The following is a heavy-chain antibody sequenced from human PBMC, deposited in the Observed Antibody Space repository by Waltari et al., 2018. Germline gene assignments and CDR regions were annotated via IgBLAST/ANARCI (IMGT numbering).Heavy chain of an antibody. CDR1: GFTFSSIW. V-gene: IGHV3-74*01. CDR2: INSDASST. D-gene: IGHD6-19*01. J-gene: IGHJ4*02. Sequence: EVQLVESGGGLVQPGGSLRLSCAASGFTFSSIWMPWVRQAPGKVLVWVAAINSDASSTTYADSVKCRFTISRDNAKNTLYLQMNSLRAEDTAVYDCASPPSITVADPFDAWGQGTLVTVSS. CDR3: ASPPSITVADPFDA.